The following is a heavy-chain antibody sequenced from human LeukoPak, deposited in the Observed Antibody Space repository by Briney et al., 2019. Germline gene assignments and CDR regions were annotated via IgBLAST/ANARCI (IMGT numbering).Heavy chain of an antibody. J-gene: IGHJ4*02. V-gene: IGHV3-30-3*01. CDR3: ARTQYYYDSSGYFY. D-gene: IGHD3-22*01. CDR1: GFTFSSYA. Sequence: GGSLRLSCAASGFTFSSYAMHWVRQAPGKGLEWVAVISYDGSNKYYADSVKGRFTISRDNSKNTLYLQMNSPRAEDTAVYYCARTQYYYDSSGYFYWGQGTLVTVSS. CDR2: ISYDGSNK.